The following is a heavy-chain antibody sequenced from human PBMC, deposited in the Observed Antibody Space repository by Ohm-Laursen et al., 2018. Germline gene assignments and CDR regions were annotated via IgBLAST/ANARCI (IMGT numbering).Heavy chain of an antibody. V-gene: IGHV3-23*01. D-gene: IGHD3-22*01. J-gene: IGHJ4*02. CDR1: GFTFSSFA. CDR2: INLSGGST. CDR3: AKARGDFYDRSGYHD. Sequence: LSLTCAASGFTFSSFAMTWVRQAPGKGLEWVSGINLSGGSTYYADSVRGRFTISRDNSKNTLYLRMNSLRPEDTAIYYCAKARGDFYDRSGYHDWGQGTLVTVSS.